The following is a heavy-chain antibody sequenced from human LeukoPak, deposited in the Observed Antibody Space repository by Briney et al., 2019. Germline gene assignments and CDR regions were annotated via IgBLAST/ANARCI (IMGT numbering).Heavy chain of an antibody. J-gene: IGHJ6*03. CDR2: IRYDGSNK. Sequence: PGGSLRLSCAASGFTFSSYAMSWVRQAPGKGLEWVAFIRYDGSNKYYADSVKGRFTISRDNSKNTLYLQMNSLRAEDTTVYYCAKDHCSSSCYKYYYYMDVWGKGTTVTVSS. CDR1: GFTFSSYA. V-gene: IGHV3-30*02. D-gene: IGHD2-2*02. CDR3: AKDHCSSSCYKYYYYMDV.